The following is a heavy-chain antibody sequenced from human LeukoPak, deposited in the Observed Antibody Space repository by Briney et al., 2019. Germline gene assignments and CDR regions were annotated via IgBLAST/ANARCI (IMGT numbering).Heavy chain of an antibody. CDR2: MNPNSGNT. J-gene: IGHJ4*02. CDR1: GYTFTSYD. D-gene: IGHD3-10*01. Sequence: ASVKVSCTASGYTFTSYDINWVRHATGHGRGWMGWMNPNSGNTGYARKLQGRVTMTRHTFISTAYMELSSLRCEDTAVYYCARRFSGSGSPITYWGQGTLVTVSS. V-gene: IGHV1-8*01. CDR3: ARRFSGSGSPITY.